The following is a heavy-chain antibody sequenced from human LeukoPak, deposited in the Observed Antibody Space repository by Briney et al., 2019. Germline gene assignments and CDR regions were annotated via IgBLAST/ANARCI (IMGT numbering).Heavy chain of an antibody. CDR1: GYTFTNYD. CDR2: MNPNSGNT. D-gene: IGHD2-2*01. V-gene: IGHV1-8*01. Sequence: ASVKVSCKASGYTFTNYDINWVRQAAGQGLEWMGWMNPNSGNTGYAQKFQGGVTMTRNTSISTAYMELSSLKSEDTAVYYCARALRYCSTTSCQYYFDYWGQGTLVTVSS. CDR3: ARALRYCSTTSCQYYFDY. J-gene: IGHJ4*02.